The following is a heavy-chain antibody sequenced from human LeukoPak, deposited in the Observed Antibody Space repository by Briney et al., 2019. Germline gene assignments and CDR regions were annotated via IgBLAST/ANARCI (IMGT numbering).Heavy chain of an antibody. D-gene: IGHD1-26*01. Sequence: SGTLSLTFMVSGGSISSSYWSWLGQPAGKGRGWIGRIYASASSNYNPTPKDRVTMSVDTSKNQFSVNLSSVTAAARAVYYGAREGGSSRSLENWGQGTLVTVSS. CDR3: AREGGSSRSLEN. CDR2: IYASASS. V-gene: IGHV4-4*07. CDR1: GGSISSSY. J-gene: IGHJ4*02.